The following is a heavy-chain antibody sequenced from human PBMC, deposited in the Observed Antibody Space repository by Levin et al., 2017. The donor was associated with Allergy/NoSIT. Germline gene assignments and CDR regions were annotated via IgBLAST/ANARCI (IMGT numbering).Heavy chain of an antibody. Sequence: ESLKISCTVSGGSISSYYWSWIRQPAGKGLEWIGRIYTSGSTNYNPSLKSRVTMSVDTSKNQFSLKLSSVTAADTAVYYCARVGDYVWGSYRSGSFDPWGQGTLVTVSS. CDR3: ARVGDYVWGSYRSGSFDP. CDR1: GGSISSYY. J-gene: IGHJ5*02. V-gene: IGHV4-4*07. CDR2: IYTSGST. D-gene: IGHD3-16*02.